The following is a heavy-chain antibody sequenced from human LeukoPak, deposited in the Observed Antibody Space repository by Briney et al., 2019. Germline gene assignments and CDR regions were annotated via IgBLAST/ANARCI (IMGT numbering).Heavy chain of an antibody. Sequence: ASVKVSCKASGYTFTGYYMHWVRQAPGQGLEWKGWINPNSGGTNYAQKFQGRVTMTRDTSISTAYMELSRLRSDDTAVYYCARGAVLLWFGEPNDAFDPWGQGTLVTVSS. D-gene: IGHD3-10*01. CDR3: ARGAVLLWFGEPNDAFDP. CDR1: GYTFTGYY. V-gene: IGHV1-2*02. CDR2: INPNSGGT. J-gene: IGHJ5*02.